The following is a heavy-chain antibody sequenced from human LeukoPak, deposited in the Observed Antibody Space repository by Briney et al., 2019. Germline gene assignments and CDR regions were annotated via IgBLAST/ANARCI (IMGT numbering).Heavy chain of an antibody. D-gene: IGHD3-10*01. J-gene: IGHJ4*02. CDR1: GFSFHYYA. V-gene: IGHV3-30-3*01. Sequence: PGGSLRLSCAASGFSFHYYAMHWVRQAPGKGLEWVAVISYDGTNEYYADSVKGRLTISGDNSKNTLYMQMNSLRPEDTAVYYCVRPIDNGSGSYYFPYWGQGTLVTVSS. CDR3: VRPIDNGSGSYYFPY. CDR2: ISYDGTNE.